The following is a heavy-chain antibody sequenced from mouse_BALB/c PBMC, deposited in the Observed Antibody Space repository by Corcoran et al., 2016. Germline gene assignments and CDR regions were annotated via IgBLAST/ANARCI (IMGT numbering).Heavy chain of an antibody. CDR2: INTYTGEP. CDR1: GYTFTNYG. J-gene: IGHJ2*01. V-gene: IGHV9-1*02. Sequence: QIQLVQSGPERKKPGETVKISCKASGYTFTNYGMNWVKQAPGKGLKWMGWINTYTGEPTYADDFKGRFAFSLETSASTAYLQINNLKNEDMATYFCASGNYFDYWGQGTTLTVSS. CDR3: ASGNYFDY. D-gene: IGHD1-1*02.